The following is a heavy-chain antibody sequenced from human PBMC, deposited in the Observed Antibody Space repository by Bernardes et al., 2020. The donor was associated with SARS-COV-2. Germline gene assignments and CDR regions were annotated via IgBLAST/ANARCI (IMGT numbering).Heavy chain of an antibody. CDR3: ARDSYNYGSGFYYYDMDV. CDR1: GSSIRSSNW. CDR2: VYYSGST. D-gene: IGHD3-10*01. V-gene: IGHV4-4*02. J-gene: IGHJ6*02. Sequence: TLSLTCAVSGSSIRSSNWWSWVRQPPGKGLEWIGEVYYSGSTNYNPSLKSRVTLSVDTSKNQISLKLFSVTAADTAVYYCARDSYNYGSGFYYYDMDVWGPGTTVTVS.